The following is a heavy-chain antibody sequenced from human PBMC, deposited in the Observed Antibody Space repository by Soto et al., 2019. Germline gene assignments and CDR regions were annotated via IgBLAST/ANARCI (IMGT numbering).Heavy chain of an antibody. V-gene: IGHV4-31*03. J-gene: IGHJ5*02. CDR2: IFYSGTT. CDR3: ARSVDP. CDR1: GFSISSGGYY. Sequence: PSETLSLTCTVSGFSISSGGYYWSWIRQHPGKGLEWIGYIFYSGTTYYNPSLKSRVTISVDTSKNQFSLKLSSVTAADTAGDYCARSVDPWGQGTLVTVSS.